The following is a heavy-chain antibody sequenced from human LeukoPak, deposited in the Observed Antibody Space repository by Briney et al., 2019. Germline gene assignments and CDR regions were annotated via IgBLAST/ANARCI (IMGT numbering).Heavy chain of an antibody. Sequence: GGSLRLSCAASGFTFSSYGMHWVRQAPGKGLEWVAVIWYDGSNKYYADSVKGRFTISRDNSKNTLYLQMNSLRAEDTAVYYCARDLANRYWYFDLWGRGTLVTVSS. J-gene: IGHJ2*01. CDR1: GFTFSSYG. CDR2: IWYDGSNK. V-gene: IGHV3-33*01. CDR3: ARDLANRYWYFDL. D-gene: IGHD1-14*01.